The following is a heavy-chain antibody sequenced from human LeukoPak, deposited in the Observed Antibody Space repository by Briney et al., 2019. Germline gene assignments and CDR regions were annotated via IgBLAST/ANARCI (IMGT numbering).Heavy chain of an antibody. V-gene: IGHV1-69*04. CDR3: ALGSYGDS. J-gene: IGHJ4*02. CDR2: IIPTLGTA. CDR1: GGTFSSYA. D-gene: IGHD1-26*01. Sequence: ASVKVSCKASGGTFSSYAISWVRQAPGQGLEWMGRIIPTLGTATYAQKFQGRVTITADKSTSTAYMELSSLRSEDTAVYYCALGSYGDSWGQGTLVTVSS.